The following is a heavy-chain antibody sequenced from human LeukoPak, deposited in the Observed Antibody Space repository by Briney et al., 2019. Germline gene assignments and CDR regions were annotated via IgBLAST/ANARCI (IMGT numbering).Heavy chain of an antibody. CDR3: ARGEIYDSSGYFDY. V-gene: IGHV4-4*07. D-gene: IGHD3-22*01. CDR1: GGSISSYY. CDR2: IYTSGST. Sequence: SETLSLTCTVSGGSISSYYWSWIRQPAGKGLEWIGRIYTSGSTNYNPSLKSRVTMSVDTSKNQFSLKLSSVTAADTAVYYCARGEIYDSSGYFDYWGQGTLVTVSS. J-gene: IGHJ4*02.